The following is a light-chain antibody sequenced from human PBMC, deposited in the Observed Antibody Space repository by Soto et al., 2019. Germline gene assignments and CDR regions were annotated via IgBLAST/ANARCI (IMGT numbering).Light chain of an antibody. Sequence: VLTQSPGTLSLSPGERATLSCRASQSVSSNLAWYQQKPGLAPTLLISDASSRASGVPERFTGGGSGTDFTLTIRRLEPGDFALYYCQQYAVSPITFGQGTRLEIK. V-gene: IGKV3-20*01. J-gene: IGKJ5*01. CDR1: QSVSSN. CDR3: QQYAVSPIT. CDR2: DAS.